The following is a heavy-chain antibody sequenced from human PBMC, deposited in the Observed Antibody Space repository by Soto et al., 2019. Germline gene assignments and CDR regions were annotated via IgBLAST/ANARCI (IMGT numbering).Heavy chain of an antibody. D-gene: IGHD2-2*01. J-gene: IGHJ6*03. CDR2: INHSGST. CDR1: GGSFSGYY. CDR3: ARGRVVPAAMLFYYYYYYMDV. Sequence: ETLSLTCAVYGGSFSGYYWSWIRQPPGKGLEWIGEINHSGSTNYNPSLKSRVTISVDTSKNQFSLKLSSVTAAGTAVYYCARGRVVPAAMLFYYYYYYMDVWGKGTTVTVSS. V-gene: IGHV4-34*01.